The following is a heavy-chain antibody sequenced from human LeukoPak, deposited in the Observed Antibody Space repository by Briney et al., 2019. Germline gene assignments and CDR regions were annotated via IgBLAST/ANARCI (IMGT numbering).Heavy chain of an antibody. D-gene: IGHD5-18*01. Sequence: GGSLRLSCAASGFTFSNYAIHWVRRPPGKGLEWVAVISYDGSNKFYADSVKGRFTISRDNSKNTLYLQMNSLRAEDTAMYYCARPRYTGGMDVWGKGTTVTVSS. CDR1: GFTFSNYA. CDR3: ARPRYTGGMDV. J-gene: IGHJ6*03. CDR2: ISYDGSNK. V-gene: IGHV3-30*04.